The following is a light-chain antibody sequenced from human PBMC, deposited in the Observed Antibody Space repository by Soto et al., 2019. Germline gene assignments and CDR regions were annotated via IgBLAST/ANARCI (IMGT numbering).Light chain of an antibody. CDR2: GAS. CDR3: HQYGTTPWM. Sequence: EIVLTQSPGSLSLSPGERATLSCRASQTVSNIYLAWYQQKPGQAPRLLIYGASSRATGIPDRFGGSGSEIDFTLTISRVEPEDFALYYCHQYGTTPWMFGQGTKVEIK. V-gene: IGKV3-20*01. J-gene: IGKJ1*01. CDR1: QTVSNIY.